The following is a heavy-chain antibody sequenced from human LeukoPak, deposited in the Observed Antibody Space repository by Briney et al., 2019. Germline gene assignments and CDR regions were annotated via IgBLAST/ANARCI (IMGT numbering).Heavy chain of an antibody. V-gene: IGHV1-2*02. D-gene: IGHD3-10*01. J-gene: IGHJ3*02. CDR1: GYTFTGYY. Sequence: GASVKGSCKASGYTFTGYYMHWVRQAPGQGLEWMGWINPNSGGTNYAQKFQGRVTMTRDTSISTAYMELSRLISDDTAVYYCARGFGELLWYSFDIWGQGTMVTVSS. CDR3: ARGFGELLWYSFDI. CDR2: INPNSGGT.